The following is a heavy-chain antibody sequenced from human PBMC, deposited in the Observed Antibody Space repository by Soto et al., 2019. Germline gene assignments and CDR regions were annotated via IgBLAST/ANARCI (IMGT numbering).Heavy chain of an antibody. J-gene: IGHJ6*02. CDR2: ISGSGGMT. D-gene: IGHD4-4*01. Sequence: EAQLLQSGGGLVPPGGSLRLSCVASGFAFGNYPMAWVRQTPGKGLQWISTISGSGGMTDYEDSVRGRFTVSIDHSKDTVHLQMTSLRADDTALYFCARDSNNRQQGMDVWGHGTAVTVSS. CDR1: GFAFGNYP. V-gene: IGHV3-23*01. CDR3: ARDSNNRQQGMDV.